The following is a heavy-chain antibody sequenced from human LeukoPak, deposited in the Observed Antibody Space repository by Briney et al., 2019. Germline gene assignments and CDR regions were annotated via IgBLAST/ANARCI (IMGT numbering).Heavy chain of an antibody. D-gene: IGHD2-2*01. Sequence: GGSLRLSSAACGFIFDDYGMSWARQAPGKGLEWVSSINWNGVSTGYADSVKGRFTISRDNAKNSLYLQMNSLRAEDTALYYCATVGSSTYGDAFDIWGQGTMVTVSS. V-gene: IGHV3-20*03. CDR3: ATVGSSTYGDAFDI. CDR1: GFIFDDYG. CDR2: INWNGVST. J-gene: IGHJ3*02.